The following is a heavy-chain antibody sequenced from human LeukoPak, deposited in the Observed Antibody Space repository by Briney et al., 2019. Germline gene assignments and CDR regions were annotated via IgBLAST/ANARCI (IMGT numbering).Heavy chain of an antibody. CDR3: ARVRYSSSSYYFDY. CDR2: IYYSGST. CDR1: GGSISSYY. V-gene: IGHV4-59*01. D-gene: IGHD6-6*01. Sequence: SETLSLACTVSGGSISSYYWSWIRQPPGKGLEWIGYIYYSGSTNYNPSLKSRVTISVDTSKNQFSLKLSSVTAADTAVYYCARVRYSSSSYYFDYWGQGTLVTVSS. J-gene: IGHJ4*02.